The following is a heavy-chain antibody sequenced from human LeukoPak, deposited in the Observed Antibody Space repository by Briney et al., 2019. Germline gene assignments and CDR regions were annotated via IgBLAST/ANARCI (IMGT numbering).Heavy chain of an antibody. V-gene: IGHV3-15*01. Sequence: GGSLRLSCAASGFTFSNAWMSWVRQAPGKGLEWVGRIKSKTDGGTTDYAAPVKGRLTIPRGDSKNTLYLQMNNLKTEDPTVYYCTTLRLGELSFNYYFDYWGQGTLVTVSS. D-gene: IGHD3-16*02. CDR1: GFTFSNAW. CDR3: TTLRLGELSFNYYFDY. J-gene: IGHJ4*02. CDR2: IKSKTDGGTT.